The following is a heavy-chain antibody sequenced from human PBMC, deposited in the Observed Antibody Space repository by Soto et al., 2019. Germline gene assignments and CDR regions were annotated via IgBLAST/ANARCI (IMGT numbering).Heavy chain of an antibody. J-gene: IGHJ4*02. V-gene: IGHV3-30-3*01. CDR2: ISYDGSNK. Sequence: PGGSLRLSCAASGFTFSSYAMHWVRQAPGKGLEWVAVISYDGSNKYYADSVKGRFTISRDNSKNTLYLQMNSLRAEDTAVYYCARGERGSGYYYYFDYWGQGTLVTVSS. D-gene: IGHD3-22*01. CDR3: ARGERGSGYYYYFDY. CDR1: GFTFSSYA.